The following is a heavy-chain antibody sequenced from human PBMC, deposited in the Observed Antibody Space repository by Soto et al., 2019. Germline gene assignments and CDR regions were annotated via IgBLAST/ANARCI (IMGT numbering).Heavy chain of an antibody. CDR1: GFSLSTSGVG. CDR3: AHGILEWLGGAYCYYCYYMDV. J-gene: IGHJ6*03. V-gene: IGHV2-5*02. D-gene: IGHD3-3*01. Sequence: QITLKESGLTLEKPTQTLTLTCTFSGFSLSTSGVGVGWIGQHGGKALEWLAIVYWDDDKRYSRSLKSRLPITHHTSKNQVGRTMTNMDPVDTATYYCAHGILEWLGGAYCYYCYYMDVWGKGTTVTVSS. CDR2: VYWDDDK.